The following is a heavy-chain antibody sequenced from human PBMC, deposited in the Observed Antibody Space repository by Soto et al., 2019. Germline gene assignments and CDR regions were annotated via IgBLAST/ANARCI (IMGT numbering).Heavy chain of an antibody. Sequence: QVQLQQWGAGLLKPSETLSLTCAVYGGSFSGYYWSWIRQPPGKGLEWIGEIKHSGSTNYNPSLKSRVTISVDTSKNQFSLKLSSVTAADTAVYYCAREGPETTVTTAFDYWGQGTLVTVSS. V-gene: IGHV4-34*01. CDR2: IKHSGST. J-gene: IGHJ4*02. CDR1: GGSFSGYY. CDR3: AREGPETTVTTAFDY. D-gene: IGHD4-17*01.